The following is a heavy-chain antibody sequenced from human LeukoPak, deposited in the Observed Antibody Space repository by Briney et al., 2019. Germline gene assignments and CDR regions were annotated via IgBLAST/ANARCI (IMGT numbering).Heavy chain of an antibody. CDR1: GNTFTTYG. CDR3: ARANGDYPD. CDR2: ISTYSGNT. D-gene: IGHD4-17*01. J-gene: IGHJ4*02. V-gene: IGHV1-18*01. Sequence: PGASVKVSCKASGNTFTTYGISWVRQAPGQGLEWMGWISTYSGNTNLAQNLQGRVTMTTDTSTSTAYMELRSLRSDDTAVYYCARANGDYPDRGQGTLVTVSS.